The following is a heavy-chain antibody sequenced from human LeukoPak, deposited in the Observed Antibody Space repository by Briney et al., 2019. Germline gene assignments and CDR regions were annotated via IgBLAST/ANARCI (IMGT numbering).Heavy chain of an antibody. D-gene: IGHD2-2*01. CDR3: VVARDDFDY. CDR2: ISGSGGST. Sequence: GGFLRLSCAASGFTFSSYAMSWVRQAPGKGLEWVSAISGSGGSTYYADSVKGRFTISRDNSKNTLYLQMNSLRAEDTAVYYGVVARDDFDYWGQGTLVTVSS. J-gene: IGHJ4*02. V-gene: IGHV3-23*01. CDR1: GFTFSSYA.